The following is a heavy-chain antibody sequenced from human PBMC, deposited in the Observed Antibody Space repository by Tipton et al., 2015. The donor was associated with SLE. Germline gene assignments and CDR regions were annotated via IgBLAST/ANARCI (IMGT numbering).Heavy chain of an antibody. CDR3: TRSLYNTNWFWFDP. CDR2: LSTRGST. V-gene: IGHV4-61*02. D-gene: IGHD6-13*01. Sequence: TLSLTCTVSGGSISSRTYDWSWIRQPAGKTLEWIGRLSTRGSTNYNPSLKSRVTISLGTSTNQFSLRLSSVTAADTAVYFCTRSLYNTNWFWFDPWGQGTLVIVSS. J-gene: IGHJ5*02. CDR1: GGSISSRTYD.